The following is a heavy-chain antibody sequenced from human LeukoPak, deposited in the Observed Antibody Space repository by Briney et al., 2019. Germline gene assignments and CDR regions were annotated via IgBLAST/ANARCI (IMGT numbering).Heavy chain of an antibody. D-gene: IGHD3-22*01. CDR3: GRGHGSSGWNY. CDR2: IYYSGST. CDR1: GGSISSGGYY. V-gene: IGHV4-31*03. J-gene: IGHJ4*02. Sequence: SETLSLTCTVSGGSISSGGYYGSWIRQPPGKGLEWIGHIYYSGSTYYSPSLKSRVTISIDTSKNQFSLKLSSVTAADTAVYYCGRGHGSSGWNYWGQGTLVTVSS.